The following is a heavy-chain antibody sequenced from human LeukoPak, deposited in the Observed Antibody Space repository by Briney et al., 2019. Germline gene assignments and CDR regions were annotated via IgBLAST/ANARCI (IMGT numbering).Heavy chain of an antibody. D-gene: IGHD2-21*02. CDR2: ISASGTT. V-gene: IGHV4-4*07. J-gene: IGHJ1*01. CDR3: ASPSRGDSKPIFQH. CDR1: GDSFSSYQ. Sequence: SETLSLTCIVSGDSFSSYQWSWVRQPAGKGLEWIGRISASGTTNYNPSLKSRVTVSVDTSKNQFSLKLSSVTAADTAVYYCASPSRGDSKPIFQHWGQGTLVTVSS.